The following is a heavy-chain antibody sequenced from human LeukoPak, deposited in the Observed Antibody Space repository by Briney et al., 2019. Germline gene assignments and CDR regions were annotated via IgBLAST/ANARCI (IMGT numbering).Heavy chain of an antibody. D-gene: IGHD4-17*01. V-gene: IGHV3-23*01. CDR2: ISGSGGST. CDR1: GFTFSGHW. CDR3: AKDSGDPPFDY. Sequence: PGGSLILSCAASGFTFSGHWMSWVRQAPGKGLEWVSAISGSGGSTYYADSVKGRFTISRDNSKNTLYLQMNSLRAEDTAVYYCAKDSGDPPFDYWGQGTLVTVSS. J-gene: IGHJ4*02.